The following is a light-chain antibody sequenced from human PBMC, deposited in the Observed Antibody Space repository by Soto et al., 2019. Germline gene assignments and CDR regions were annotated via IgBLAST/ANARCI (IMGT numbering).Light chain of an antibody. CDR1: QDIRND. V-gene: IGKV1-17*01. CDR3: LEHSLYPLLT. J-gene: IGKJ4*01. Sequence: DIRMTQSPSSLSASVGDRVTITCRASQDIRNDLGWYQQKPGRAPRRLIYATSNLQSGVPSRFSGSGSGTEFTLTINSLQPEDFANYYCLEHSLYPLLTFGGGTKVDIK. CDR2: ATS.